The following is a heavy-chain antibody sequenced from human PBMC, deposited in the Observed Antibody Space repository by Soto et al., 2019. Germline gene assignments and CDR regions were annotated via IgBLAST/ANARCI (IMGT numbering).Heavy chain of an antibody. J-gene: IGHJ3*02. CDR3: AHLSVSKYYYDSSGYAFDI. CDR1: GFSLSTSGVG. D-gene: IGHD3-22*01. Sequence: QITLKESGPTLVKPTQTLTLTCTFSGFSLSTSGVGVGWIRQPPGKALEWLALIYWDDDKRYSPSLKSRLTITKDTSKNQVVLTMTNMDPVDTATYYCAHLSVSKYYYDSSGYAFDIWGQGTMVTVSS. V-gene: IGHV2-5*02. CDR2: IYWDDDK.